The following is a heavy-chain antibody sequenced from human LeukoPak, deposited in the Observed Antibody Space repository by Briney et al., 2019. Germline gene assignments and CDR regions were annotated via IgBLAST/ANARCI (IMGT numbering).Heavy chain of an antibody. D-gene: IGHD3-16*01. CDR3: ARETSQKGAHYMDV. Sequence: ASVTVSCKASGGTFSSYAISWVRQAPGQGLEWMGGIIPIFGTANYAQKFQGRVTITADKSTSTAYMELSSLRSEDTAVYYCARETSQKGAHYMDVWGKGTTVTISS. CDR2: IIPIFGTA. J-gene: IGHJ6*03. V-gene: IGHV1-69*06. CDR1: GGTFSSYA.